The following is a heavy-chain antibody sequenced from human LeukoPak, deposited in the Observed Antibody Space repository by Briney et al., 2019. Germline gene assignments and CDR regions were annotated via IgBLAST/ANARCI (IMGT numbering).Heavy chain of an antibody. Sequence: PGGSLRLSCAASGFTFSSYAMHWVRQAPGKGLEWVAVISYDGSNKYYADSVKGRFTISRDNSKNTLYLQMNSLRAEDTAVYYCGRDRQIYVIWIVYPTSYYSSSGLAAWAKGPPVTSPQ. D-gene: IGHD3-3*01. CDR2: ISYDGSNK. CDR3: GRDRQIYVIWIVYPTSYYSSSGLAA. V-gene: IGHV3-30-3*01. J-gene: IGHJ6*04. CDR1: GFTFSSYA.